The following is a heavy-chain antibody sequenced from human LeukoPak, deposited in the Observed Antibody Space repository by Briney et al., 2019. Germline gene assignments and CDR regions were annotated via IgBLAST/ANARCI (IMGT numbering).Heavy chain of an antibody. CDR3: ARDLGYGDYYFDY. D-gene: IGHD4-17*01. Sequence: PGGSLRLSCAASGFTFSDYYMSWIRQAPGKGLEWVAVISYDGSNKYYADSVKGRFTISRDNSKNTLYLQMNSLRAEDTAVYYCARDLGYGDYYFDYWGQGTLVTVSS. CDR1: GFTFSDYY. J-gene: IGHJ4*02. V-gene: IGHV3-30-3*01. CDR2: ISYDGSNK.